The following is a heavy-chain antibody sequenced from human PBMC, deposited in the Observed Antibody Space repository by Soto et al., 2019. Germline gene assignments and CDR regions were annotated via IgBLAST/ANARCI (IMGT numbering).Heavy chain of an antibody. Sequence: QVQLVQSGAEVKKPGASVKVSCKASGYTFTSYDINWVRQATGQGLEWMGWMNPNSGNTGYAQKLQGRVTMTRNTSISTAYMELSGLRSEDTAVYDCARGSRRYFDWLVSLHYWRQGTLVTVSS. V-gene: IGHV1-8*01. CDR3: ARGSRRYFDWLVSLHY. D-gene: IGHD3-9*01. J-gene: IGHJ4*02. CDR1: GYTFTSYD. CDR2: MNPNSGNT.